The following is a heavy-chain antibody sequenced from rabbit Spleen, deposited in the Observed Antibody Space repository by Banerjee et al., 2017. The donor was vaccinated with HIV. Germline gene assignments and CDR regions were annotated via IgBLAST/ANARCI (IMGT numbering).Heavy chain of an antibody. D-gene: IGHD1-1*01. CDR2: IDPIFANT. V-gene: IGHV1S47*01. CDR3: VRDKASISGDYGPYYFNL. CDR1: GFDFSSYG. J-gene: IGHJ4*01. Sequence: QEQLVESGGGLVQPEGSLTLTCTASGFDFSSYGVSWVRQAPGKGLEWIGYIDPIFANTYYASWVNGRFTISSHNAQNTLYLQLNSLTAADTATYFCVRDKASISGDYGPYYFNLWGPGTLVTVS.